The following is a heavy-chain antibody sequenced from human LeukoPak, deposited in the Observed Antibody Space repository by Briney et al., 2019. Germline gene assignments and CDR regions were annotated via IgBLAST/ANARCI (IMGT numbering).Heavy chain of an antibody. Sequence: PGRSLRLSCAASGFTFGSYGMHWVRQAPGKGLEWVAVISYDGSNKYYADSVKGRFTISRDNSKNTLYLQMNSLRTDDTAVYYCARYGVGATHFDYWGQGTLVTVSS. CDR3: ARYGVGATHFDY. CDR2: ISYDGSNK. J-gene: IGHJ4*02. D-gene: IGHD1-26*01. CDR1: GFTFGSYG. V-gene: IGHV3-30*03.